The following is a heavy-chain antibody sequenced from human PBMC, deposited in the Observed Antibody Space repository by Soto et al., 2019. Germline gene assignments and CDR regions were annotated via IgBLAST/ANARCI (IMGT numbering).Heavy chain of an antibody. CDR2: ISYDGSNK. CDR3: ARGAGVAYFDY. Sequence: QVQLVESGGGVVQPGRSLRLSCAASGFTFSSYAMHWVRQAPGKGLEWVAVISYDGSNKYYADSVKGRFTISRDNSKNTLYLQMNSLRAEDTAVYYFARGAGVAYFDYWGQGTLVTVSS. V-gene: IGHV3-30-3*01. CDR1: GFTFSSYA. J-gene: IGHJ4*02. D-gene: IGHD5-12*01.